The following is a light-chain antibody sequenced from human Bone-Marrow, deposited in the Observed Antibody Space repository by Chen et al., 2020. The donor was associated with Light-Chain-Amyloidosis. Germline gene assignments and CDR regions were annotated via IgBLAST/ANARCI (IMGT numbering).Light chain of an antibody. J-gene: IGKJ4*01. CDR3: MQGLQTPPT. Sequence: DIVMTQSPLSLPVTPGEPASISCRSSPSLLYSTGHNYLDWYLQKPGQSPQLLIYLGSYRAPGGPDRVRGRGSGTEFALKSTRVEAEDVGVYCCMQGLQTPPTFGGGSKVEIK. CDR2: LGS. V-gene: IGKV2-28*01. CDR1: PSLLYSTGHNY.